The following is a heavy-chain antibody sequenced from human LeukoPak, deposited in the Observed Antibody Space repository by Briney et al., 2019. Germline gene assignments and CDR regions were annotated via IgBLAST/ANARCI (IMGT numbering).Heavy chain of an antibody. Sequence: GGSLRLSCAASGFTFSSYAMSWVRQAPGKGLEWVSAISGSGGSTYYADSVKGRFTISRDNSKNTLYLQMNSLGAEDTAVYYCAKVASGSYYNWPFDYWGQGTLVTVSS. V-gene: IGHV3-23*01. CDR1: GFTFSSYA. CDR3: AKVASGSYYNWPFDY. D-gene: IGHD1-26*01. CDR2: ISGSGGST. J-gene: IGHJ4*02.